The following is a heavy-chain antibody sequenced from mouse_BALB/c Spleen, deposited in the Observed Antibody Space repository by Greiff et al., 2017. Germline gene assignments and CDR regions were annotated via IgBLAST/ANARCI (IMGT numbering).Heavy chain of an antibody. CDR3: ARSGRLRGYFDV. CDR1: GYAFTNYL. D-gene: IGHD2-4*01. J-gene: IGHJ1*01. Sequence: VQLQQSGAELVRPGTSVKVSCKASGYAFTNYLIEWVKQRPGQGLEWIGVINPGSGGTNYNEKFKGKATLTADKSSSTAYMQLSSLTSDDSAVYFCARSGRLRGYFDVWGAGTTVTVSS. CDR2: INPGSGGT. V-gene: IGHV1-54*01.